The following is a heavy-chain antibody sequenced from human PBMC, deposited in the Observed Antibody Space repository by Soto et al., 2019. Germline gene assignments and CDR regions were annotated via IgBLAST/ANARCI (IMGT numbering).Heavy chain of an antibody. V-gene: IGHV3-23*01. CDR3: ANDLRAGSGYDFDY. CDR2: VNPGGYST. CDR1: GFTFTSYS. Sequence: EVQLLQSGGGLVQPGGSLRLSCAASGFTFTSYSMTWVRQTPGKGLEWVAAVNPGGYSTYYADSVKGRFTISRDNSNKTLYRQMNSLRAEDTAVYYCANDLRAGSGYDFDYRDQGTLVTVSS. D-gene: IGHD5-12*01. J-gene: IGHJ4*02.